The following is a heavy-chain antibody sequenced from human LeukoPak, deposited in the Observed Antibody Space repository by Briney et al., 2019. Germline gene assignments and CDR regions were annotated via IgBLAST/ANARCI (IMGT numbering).Heavy chain of an antibody. D-gene: IGHD3-22*01. V-gene: IGHV1-46*01. CDR2: INPSGGNT. CDR3: AKDLDYYDSSGYYYHDSLAFDI. J-gene: IGHJ3*02. CDR1: GYRFTNNY. Sequence: ASVKVSCKTSGYRFTNNYMHWVRQAPGQGLEWMGIINPSGGNTNYAQKFQGRVTMTRDTSTGTVYMELSSLRAEDTAVYYCAKDLDYYDSSGYYYHDSLAFDIWGQGTMVTVSS.